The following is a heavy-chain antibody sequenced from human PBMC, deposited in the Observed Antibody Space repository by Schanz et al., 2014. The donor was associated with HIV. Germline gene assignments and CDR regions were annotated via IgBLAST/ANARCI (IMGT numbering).Heavy chain of an antibody. CDR2: IWYDGSNK. D-gene: IGHD6-6*01. V-gene: IGHV3-33*01. J-gene: IGHJ6*02. CDR1: GFTFSSYG. CDR3: ASTVYPYTGSSDYYYGMDV. Sequence: QVQLVESGGGVVQPGRSLRLSCAASGFTFSSYGMHWVRQAPGKGLEWVAVIWYDGSNKYYADSVKGRFTISRDNSKNTLYLQMNSLRAEDTAVYYCASTVYPYTGSSDYYYGMDVWGQGTTVALSS.